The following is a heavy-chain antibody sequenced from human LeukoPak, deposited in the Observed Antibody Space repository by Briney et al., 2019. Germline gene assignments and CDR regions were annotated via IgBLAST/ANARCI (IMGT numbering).Heavy chain of an antibody. CDR2: ISSASNTI. J-gene: IGHJ5*02. CDR3: ARDGWFGDYNWFDP. V-gene: IGHV3-48*01. Sequence: GGSLRLSCAACGFTFSSYSMNWVRQAPGKGLEWVSYISSASNTIYYADSVKGRFTISRDNAKNSLYLQMNSLRAEDTAMYYCARDGWFGDYNWFDPWGQGTLVTVSS. CDR1: GFTFSSYS. D-gene: IGHD3-10*01.